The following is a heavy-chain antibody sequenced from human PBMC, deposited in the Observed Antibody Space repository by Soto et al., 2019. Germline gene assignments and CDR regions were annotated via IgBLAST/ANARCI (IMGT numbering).Heavy chain of an antibody. Sequence: QVQLQESGPGLVKPSETLSLTCTVSGGSISSYYWSWIRQPPGKGLEWIGYIYYSGSTNYNPSLRSRASISVDTSKNQFSLKLSSVTAADTAVYYCARISYYYDSSGYYSVVPDYGMDVWGQGTTVIVSS. CDR1: GGSISSYY. CDR2: IYYSGST. D-gene: IGHD3-22*01. CDR3: ARISYYYDSSGYYSVVPDYGMDV. J-gene: IGHJ6*02. V-gene: IGHV4-59*01.